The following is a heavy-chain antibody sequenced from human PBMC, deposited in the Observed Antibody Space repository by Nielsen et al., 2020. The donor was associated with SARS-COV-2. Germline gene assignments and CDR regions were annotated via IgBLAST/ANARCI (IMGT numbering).Heavy chain of an antibody. CDR3: ARGRALRDTAMGSGMDV. CDR2: IYTSGST. CDR1: GGSISSGSYY. J-gene: IGHJ6*02. D-gene: IGHD5-18*01. Sequence: SETLSLTCTVSGGSISSGSYYWSWIRQPAGKGLEWIGRIYTSGSTNYNPSLKSRVTISVDTSKNQFSLKLSSVTAADTAVYYCARGRALRDTAMGSGMDVWGQGTTVTVSS. V-gene: IGHV4-61*02.